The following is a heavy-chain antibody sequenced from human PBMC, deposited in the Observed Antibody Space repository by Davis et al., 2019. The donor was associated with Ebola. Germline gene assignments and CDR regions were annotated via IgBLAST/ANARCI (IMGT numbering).Heavy chain of an antibody. D-gene: IGHD6-13*01. CDR1: GFTFSGSA. V-gene: IGHV3-73*01. CDR2: IRSKANSYAT. CDR3: TPSSSYGYDY. Sequence: GESLKISCAASGFTFSGSAMHWVRQASGKGLEWVGRIRSKANSYATAYAASVKGRFTISRDDSKNTAYLQMNSLKTEDTAVYYCTPSSSYGYDYWGQGTLVTVSS. J-gene: IGHJ4*02.